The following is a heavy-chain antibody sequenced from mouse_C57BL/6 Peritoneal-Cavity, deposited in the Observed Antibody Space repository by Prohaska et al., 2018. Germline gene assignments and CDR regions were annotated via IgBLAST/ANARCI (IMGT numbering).Heavy chain of an antibody. CDR1: GFTFSGFW. CDR2: INSDGSAI. CDR3: MRYGNYWYFDV. Sequence: VQPGGSRGLSCEGSGFTFSGFWMSWVRQTPGKTLEWIGDINSDGSAINYAPSIKDRFTIFRDNDKSTLYLQMSNVRSEDTATYFCMRYGNYWYFDVWGTGTTATVSS. V-gene: IGHV11-2*01. J-gene: IGHJ1*03. D-gene: IGHD2-1*01.